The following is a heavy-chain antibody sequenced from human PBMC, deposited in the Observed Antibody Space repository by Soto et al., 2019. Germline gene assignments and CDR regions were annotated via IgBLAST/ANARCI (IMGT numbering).Heavy chain of an antibody. V-gene: IGHV3-33*01. Sequence: QVQLVESGGGVVQPGGSLRLSCAASGFTFSSYGMHWVRQAPGKGLEWVAVIWYDGSNKYYADSVKGRFTISRDNSKNTLYLQMNSLRAEDTAVYYCARDASGYDLDYFDYWGQGTLVTVSS. CDR3: ARDASGYDLDYFDY. D-gene: IGHD5-12*01. CDR1: GFTFSSYG. CDR2: IWYDGSNK. J-gene: IGHJ4*02.